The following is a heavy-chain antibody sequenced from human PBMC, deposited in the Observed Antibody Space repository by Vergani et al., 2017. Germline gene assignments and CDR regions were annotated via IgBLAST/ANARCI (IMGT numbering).Heavy chain of an antibody. CDR2: IYYSGST. D-gene: IGHD3-22*01. J-gene: IGHJ4*02. V-gene: IGHV4-59*01. Sequence: QVQLQESGPGLVKPSETLSLTCTVSGGSISSYYWSWIRQPPGKGLEWIGYIYYSGSTNYTPSLKSRVTISVDTSKNQFSLKLSSVTAADTAVYYCARARGNTYYYDSSGYYSLEYWGQGTLVTVSS. CDR1: GGSISSYY. CDR3: ARARGNTYYYDSSGYYSLEY.